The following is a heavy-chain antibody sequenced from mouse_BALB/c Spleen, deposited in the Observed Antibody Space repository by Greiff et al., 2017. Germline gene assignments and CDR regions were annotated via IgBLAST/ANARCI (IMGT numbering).Heavy chain of an antibody. CDR3: ASGGYDYEGAMDY. CDR1: GYSFTGYY. CDR2: ISCYNGAT. D-gene: IGHD2-4*01. V-gene: IGHV1S34*01. J-gene: IGHJ4*01. Sequence: LVKTGASVKISCKASGYSFTGYYMHWVKQSHGKSLEWIGYISCYNGATSYNQKFKGKATFTVDTSSSTAYMQFNSLTSEDSAVYYCASGGYDYEGAMDYWGQGTSVTVSS.